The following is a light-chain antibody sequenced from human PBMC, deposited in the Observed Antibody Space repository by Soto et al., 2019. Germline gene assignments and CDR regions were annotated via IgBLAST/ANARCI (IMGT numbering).Light chain of an antibody. Sequence: ALTQPASVSGSPGQSITISCTGTSSDVGGYNYVSWYQQHPGKAPKLMIYDVSNRPSGVSNRFSGSKSGNTASLTISGLQAEDEADYYCSSYTSSSPRVFGTGTKLTVL. J-gene: IGLJ1*01. V-gene: IGLV2-14*01. CDR2: DVS. CDR3: SSYTSSSPRV. CDR1: SSDVGGYNY.